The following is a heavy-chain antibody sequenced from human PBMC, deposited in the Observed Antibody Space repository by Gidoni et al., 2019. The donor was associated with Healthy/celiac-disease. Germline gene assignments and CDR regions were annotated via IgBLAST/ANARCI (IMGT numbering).Heavy chain of an antibody. CDR3: ARDRDDSSGYYFDY. J-gene: IGHJ4*02. V-gene: IGHV3-53*01. Sequence: EVQLVESGGGLIQPGGSLRLSCAASGFTVSNNYMSWVRQAPGKGLEWVSVIYSGGTTYYADSVKGRFTISRDNSKNTLYLQMNSLRAEDTAVYYCARDRDDSSGYYFDYWGQGTLVTVSS. D-gene: IGHD3-22*01. CDR1: GFTVSNNY. CDR2: IYSGGTT.